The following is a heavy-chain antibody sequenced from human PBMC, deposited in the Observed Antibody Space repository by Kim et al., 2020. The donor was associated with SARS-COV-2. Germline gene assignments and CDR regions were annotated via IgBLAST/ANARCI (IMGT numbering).Heavy chain of an antibody. CDR2: INHSGST. V-gene: IGHV4-34*01. Sequence: SETLSLTCAVYGGSFSGYYWSWIRQPPGKGLEWIGEINHSGSTNYNPSLKSRVTISVDTSKNQFSLKLSSVTAADTAVYYCARLRISIAAAGQRSGTYYYYYGMDVWGQGTTSPSP. D-gene: IGHD6-13*01. J-gene: IGHJ6*02. CDR1: GGSFSGYY. CDR3: ARLRISIAAAGQRSGTYYYYYGMDV.